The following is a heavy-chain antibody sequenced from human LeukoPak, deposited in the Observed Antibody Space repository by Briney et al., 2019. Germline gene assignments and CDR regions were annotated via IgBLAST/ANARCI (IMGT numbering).Heavy chain of an antibody. D-gene: IGHD7-27*01. J-gene: IGHJ4*02. CDR1: GFTFSNYW. CDR2: IKQDGSEK. Sequence: PGGSLRLSCAASGFTFSNYWMTWVRQAPGKGLEWVANIKQDGSEKSYVDSVKGRFTISRDNAKNSLYLQMNSLRVEDTAVYYCVRDQGPGRNWGSYWGQGTLVTVSS. CDR3: VRDQGPGRNWGSY. V-gene: IGHV3-7*01.